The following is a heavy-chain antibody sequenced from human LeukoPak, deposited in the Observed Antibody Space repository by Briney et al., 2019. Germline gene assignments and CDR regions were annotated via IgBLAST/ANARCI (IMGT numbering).Heavy chain of an antibody. Sequence: GGSLRLSCAASGFSFSTCAMNWVRQAPGKGLEWVSTISGGGDGALYADSVKGRFTISRDNVQNSLYLQMNSLRAEDTAMYYCARDRGYFDNWGQGTLVTVSS. V-gene: IGHV3-23*01. J-gene: IGHJ4*02. CDR1: GFSFSTCA. CDR2: ISGGGDGA. CDR3: ARDRGYFDN.